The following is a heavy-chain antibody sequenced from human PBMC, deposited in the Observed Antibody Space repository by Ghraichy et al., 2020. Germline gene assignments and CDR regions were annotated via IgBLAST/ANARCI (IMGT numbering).Heavy chain of an antibody. J-gene: IGHJ4*02. V-gene: IGHV3-23*01. D-gene: IGHD3-3*01. CDR2: IIGRGGRT. Sequence: GGSLRLSFPASGFTFSRYAMRWVRQATGTGLAWVSAIIGRGGRTSYADSVKGRFTISRDNSKKTLYLQMNSLRAEDTAVYYCAKGHLRFFEWLLFPDYWGQRPLVTVSS. CDR1: GFTFSRYA. CDR3: AKGHLRFFEWLLFPDY.